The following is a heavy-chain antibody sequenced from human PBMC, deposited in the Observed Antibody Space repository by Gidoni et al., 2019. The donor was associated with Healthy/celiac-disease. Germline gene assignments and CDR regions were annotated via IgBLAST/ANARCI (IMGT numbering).Heavy chain of an antibody. CDR1: GSTLRPYA. J-gene: IGHJ4*02. CDR2: ICYDGRNK. CDR3: AREEDPVAAAGTVDY. D-gene: IGHD6-13*01. V-gene: IGHV3-30*04. Sequence: QVQLLESGGGVVQLGRSLRRPCAASGSTLRPYAMHWVRQAPGKGLEWVAVICYDGRNKYYAESVKGRFTISRDNSKNTLYLQMNSMRAEDTAVYYCAREEDPVAAAGTVDYWGQGTLVTVSS.